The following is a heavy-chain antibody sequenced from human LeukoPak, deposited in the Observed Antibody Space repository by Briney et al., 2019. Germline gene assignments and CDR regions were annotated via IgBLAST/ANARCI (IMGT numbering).Heavy chain of an antibody. V-gene: IGHV1-69*13. J-gene: IGHJ6*02. CDR1: GGTFSSYA. CDR2: IIPIFGTA. D-gene: IGHD5-18*01. CDR3: ARDRGYSYGLYYYYYYGMDV. Sequence: SVKVSCKASGGTFSSYAISWVRQAPGQGLEWMGGIIPIFGTANYAQKFQGRATITADESTSTAYMELSSLRSEDTAVYYCARDRGYSYGLYYYYYYGMDVWGQGTTVTVSS.